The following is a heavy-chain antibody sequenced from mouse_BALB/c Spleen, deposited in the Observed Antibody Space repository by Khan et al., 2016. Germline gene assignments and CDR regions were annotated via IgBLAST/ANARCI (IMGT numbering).Heavy chain of an antibody. CDR1: GDSITSGY. V-gene: IGHV3-8*02. CDR3: ASYDSSGSFFDY. J-gene: IGHJ2*01. Sequence: EVQLQESGPSLVKPFQTLSLSCSVTGDSITSGYWNWIRKFPGNKLEYMGYISYSGSTYYNPYLKSRISITRDTSTTQYFLPLNSVTTEDTATYYSASYDSSGSFFDYWGQGTTLTVSS. D-gene: IGHD3-2*01. CDR2: ISYSGST.